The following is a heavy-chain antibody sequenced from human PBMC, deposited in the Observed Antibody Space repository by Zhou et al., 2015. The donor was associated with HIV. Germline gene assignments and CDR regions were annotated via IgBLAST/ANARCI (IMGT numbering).Heavy chain of an antibody. J-gene: IGHJ4*02. CDR1: GFTFASHG. CDR3: ARDTGVGGYSSGSFDY. Sequence: QVHLVESGGALVQPGGSLRLSCAASGFTFASHGIQWVRQPPGKGLEWVAFRGTDTKSDATNIYYAESVKGRFAVSRDNSRNTVFLEMNSLRVDDTAVYFCARDTGVGGYSSGSFDYCAREPWSPSPQ. D-gene: IGHD5-18*01. CDR2: RGTDTKSDATNI. V-gene: IGHV3-30*02.